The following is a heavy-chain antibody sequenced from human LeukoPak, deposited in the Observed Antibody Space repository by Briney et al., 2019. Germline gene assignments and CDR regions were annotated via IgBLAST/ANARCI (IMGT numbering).Heavy chain of an antibody. CDR3: ARDHLPPDYYYYRDV. V-gene: IGHV3-30-3*01. CDR2: ISYDGSNK. CDR1: GFTFSSYA. Sequence: GVSLGLSCAASGFTFSSYAVHWVREAPGKGLEWVAVISYDGSNKYYADAVTGRFTHSRDNPKNTLYLQMNSPRAEDTAVYYCARDHLPPDYYYYRDVWGKGPTVTVPS. J-gene: IGHJ6*03.